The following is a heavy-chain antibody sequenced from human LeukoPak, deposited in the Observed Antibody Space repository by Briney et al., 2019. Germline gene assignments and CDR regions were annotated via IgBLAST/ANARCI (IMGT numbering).Heavy chain of an antibody. V-gene: IGHV4-59*08. CDR1: GGSISSYY. J-gene: IGHJ4*02. CDR3: ARQDDGDYVFDY. Sequence: SETLSLTCTVSGGSISSYYWSWVRQPPGKGLEWVGYIYYSGSTNYNPSLKSRVTISVDTSKNKFSLKLSSVTAADTAVYYCARQDDGDYVFDYWGQGTLVTVSS. D-gene: IGHD4-17*01. CDR2: IYYSGST.